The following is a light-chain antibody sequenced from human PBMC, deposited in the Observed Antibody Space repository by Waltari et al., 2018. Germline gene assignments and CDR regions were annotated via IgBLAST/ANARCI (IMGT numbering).Light chain of an antibody. Sequence: QSALPQPASVSGSPGQSLTIPCTGTSSDVGLYTYVSWYQQHPGIVPKLMIFDVTNRPSGVSSRFSGSKSGNTASLTISGLQTEDEADYYCSSYTISSTWVFGGGTKLTVL. V-gene: IGLV2-14*03. CDR3: SSYTISSTWV. J-gene: IGLJ3*02. CDR2: DVT. CDR1: SSDVGLYTY.